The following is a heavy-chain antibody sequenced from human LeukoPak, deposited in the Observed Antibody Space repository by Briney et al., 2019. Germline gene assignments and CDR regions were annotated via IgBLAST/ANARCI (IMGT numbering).Heavy chain of an antibody. Sequence: GSSVKVSCKASGATFTSYAISWVRQAPGQGLEWMGGIIPIFGTANYAQKFQGRVTITADESTSTAYMELSSLRSEDTAVYYCALSTIFGVVTPSPRVNWFDPWGQGTLVTVSS. CDR2: IIPIFGTA. J-gene: IGHJ5*02. V-gene: IGHV1-69*01. D-gene: IGHD3-3*01. CDR1: GATFTSYA. CDR3: ALSTIFGVVTPSPRVNWFDP.